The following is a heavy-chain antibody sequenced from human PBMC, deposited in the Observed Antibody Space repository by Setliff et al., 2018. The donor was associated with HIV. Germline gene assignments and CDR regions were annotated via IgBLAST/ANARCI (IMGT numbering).Heavy chain of an antibody. D-gene: IGHD3-22*01. J-gene: IGHJ3*02. Sequence: SDTLSLTCAVSGDSVTTSSWWSWVRQSPGKGLEWIGEIYRSGSTNYNPSLKSRVTISLDKSKNQFSLKVNSVTAADTAVYYCTRRDNSVSGYYTDHAFDIWGQGTLVTVSS. CDR3: TRRDNSVSGYYTDHAFDI. CDR2: IYRSGST. CDR1: GDSVTTSSW. V-gene: IGHV4-4*02.